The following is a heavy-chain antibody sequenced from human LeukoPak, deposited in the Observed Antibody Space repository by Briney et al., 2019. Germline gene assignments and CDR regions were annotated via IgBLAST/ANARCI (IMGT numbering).Heavy chain of an antibody. CDR1: GFTVSNNY. J-gene: IGHJ6*03. V-gene: IGHV3-66*02. CDR2: IYSGGST. CDR3: ARDIAGTTEPYYMDV. Sequence: GGSLRLSCAASGFTVSNNYMSWVRQAPGKGLEWVSVIYSGGSTYYADSVKGRFTISRDNSKNTLYLQMNSLRAEDTAVYYCARDIAGTTEPYYMDVWGKGTTVTVSS. D-gene: IGHD1-7*01.